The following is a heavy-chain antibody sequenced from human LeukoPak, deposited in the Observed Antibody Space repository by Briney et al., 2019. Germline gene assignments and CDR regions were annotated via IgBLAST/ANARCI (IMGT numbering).Heavy chain of an antibody. Sequence: GGSLRLSCAASGFTFSSYGMSWVRQAPGKGLEWVSTIRGSGDSTYYADSVKGRFTISRDNSKNTLYLQMNSLRAEDTAVYYCTRDPSATFDYWGQGTLVTVSS. V-gene: IGHV3-23*01. CDR1: GFTFSSYG. J-gene: IGHJ4*02. D-gene: IGHD2-15*01. CDR2: IRGSGDST. CDR3: TRDPSATFDY.